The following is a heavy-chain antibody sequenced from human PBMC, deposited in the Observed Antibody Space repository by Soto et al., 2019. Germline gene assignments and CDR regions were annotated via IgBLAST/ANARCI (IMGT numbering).Heavy chain of an antibody. J-gene: IGHJ3*01. CDR2: IFHTGTS. CDR3: ARGLGYAANGYFLAAFDL. Sequence: QVQLQESGPGLAKPSQTLSLTCTVSGASLSSGNYYWTWIRQVPGKDLEWMGHIFHTGTSFSTPSLRSRLRLSIDTSDNQFSLTLSSVTAADTAVYYCARGLGYAANGYFLAAFDLWGQGTMVSVSA. CDR1: GASLSSGNYY. V-gene: IGHV4-30-4*01. D-gene: IGHD2-8*01.